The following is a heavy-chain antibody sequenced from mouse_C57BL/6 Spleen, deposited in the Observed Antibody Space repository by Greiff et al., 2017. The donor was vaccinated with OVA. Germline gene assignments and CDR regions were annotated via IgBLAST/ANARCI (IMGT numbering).Heavy chain of an antibody. J-gene: IGHJ3*01. CDR2: INPGSGGT. CDR3: ARSGGYGNPFAY. V-gene: IGHV1-54*01. Sequence: QVQLKQSGAELVRPGTSVKVSCKASGYAFTNYLIEWVKQRPGQGLEWIGVINPGSGGTNYNEKFKGKATLTADKSSSTAYMQLSSLTSEDSAVYFCARSGGYGNPFAYWGQGTLVTVSA. D-gene: IGHD2-1*01. CDR1: GYAFTNYL.